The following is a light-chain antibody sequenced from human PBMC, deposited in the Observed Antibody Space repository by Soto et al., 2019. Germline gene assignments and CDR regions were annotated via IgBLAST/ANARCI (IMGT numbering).Light chain of an antibody. V-gene: IGKV3-11*01. CDR1: QSVSSY. CDR2: DAS. Sequence: EIVMTQSPATLSVSPGERATLSCRASQSVSSYLAWYQQKPGQAPRLLIYDASNRATGIPARFSGSGSGTDLTLTINSLEPEDFAVYYCQQRSNWPPITFGQGTRLEIK. J-gene: IGKJ5*01. CDR3: QQRSNWPPIT.